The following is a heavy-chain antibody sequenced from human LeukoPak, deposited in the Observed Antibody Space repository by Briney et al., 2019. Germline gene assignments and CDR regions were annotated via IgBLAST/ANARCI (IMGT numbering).Heavy chain of an antibody. V-gene: IGHV1-69*13. Sequence: SVKVSCKASGGTFSSYAISWVRQAPGQGLEWMGGIIPIFGTANYAQKFQGRVTITADESTSTAYMELSSLRSEDTAVYYCARARIVVVPAAIAWPDAFDIWGQGTMVTASS. D-gene: IGHD2-2*01. CDR2: IIPIFGTA. CDR1: GGTFSSYA. J-gene: IGHJ3*02. CDR3: ARARIVVVPAAIAWPDAFDI.